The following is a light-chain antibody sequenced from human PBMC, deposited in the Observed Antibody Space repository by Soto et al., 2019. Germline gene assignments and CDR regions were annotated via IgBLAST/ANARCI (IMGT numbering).Light chain of an antibody. CDR2: GST. CDR1: SSNIGAGYA. Sequence: QSVLTQPPSVSWAPGQRVTISCTGSSSNIGAGYAVHWYQQLPGTAPKLLIYGSTNRPSGVPDRFSGSKSGTSASLAITGLQAEDEDDDYCQSYDSSLSGYVFGIGTKLTVL. V-gene: IGLV1-40*01. CDR3: QSYDSSLSGYV. J-gene: IGLJ6*01.